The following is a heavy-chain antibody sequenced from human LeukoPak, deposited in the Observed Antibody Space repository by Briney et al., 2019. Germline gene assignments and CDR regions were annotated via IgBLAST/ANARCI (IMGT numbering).Heavy chain of an antibody. D-gene: IGHD6-13*01. Sequence: ASAKVSCKASGYTFTGYYMHWVRQAPGQGLEWMGWINPNSGGTNYAQKFQGRVTMTRDTSISTAYMELSRLRSDDTAVYYCARGGSSSWYYYFDYWGQGTLVTVSS. V-gene: IGHV1-2*02. CDR1: GYTFTGYY. CDR2: INPNSGGT. CDR3: ARGGSSSWYYYFDY. J-gene: IGHJ4*02.